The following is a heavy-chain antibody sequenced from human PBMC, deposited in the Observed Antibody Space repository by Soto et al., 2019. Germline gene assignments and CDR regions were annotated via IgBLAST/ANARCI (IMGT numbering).Heavy chain of an antibody. CDR1: GGSMNSHDYY. D-gene: IGHD3-10*01. V-gene: IGHV4-30-4*01. Sequence: QQQLQESGPGLVTPSQTLSLTCTVSGGSMNSHDYYWSWIRQPPGKGLEWIGYIHNSGSTYYNPSLKSRLTISSDMSKNQFSLRLNSVTAADTALYFCARGEVRGPFDIWGQGTKVTVSS. CDR2: IHNSGST. CDR3: ARGEVRGPFDI. J-gene: IGHJ3*02.